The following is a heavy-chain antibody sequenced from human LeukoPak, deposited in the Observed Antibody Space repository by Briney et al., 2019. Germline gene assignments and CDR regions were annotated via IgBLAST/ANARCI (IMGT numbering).Heavy chain of an antibody. J-gene: IGHJ4*02. D-gene: IGHD3-16*01. CDR1: GFTFSDYY. V-gene: IGHV3-11*01. CDR2: ISSSGSTI. CDR3: ARDPPWGYYFDY. Sequence: GGSLRLSCAASGFTFSDYYMSWLRQAPGKGLEWVSYISSSGSTIYYADSVKGRFTISRDNAKNSPYLQMNSLRAEDTAVYYCARDPPWGYYFDYWGQGTLVTVSS.